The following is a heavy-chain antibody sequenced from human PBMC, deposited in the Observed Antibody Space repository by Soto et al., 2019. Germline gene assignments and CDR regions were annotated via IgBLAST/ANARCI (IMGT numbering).Heavy chain of an antibody. J-gene: IGHJ4*02. V-gene: IGHV3-23*01. D-gene: IGHD2-8*01. CDR1: GFIFRPYA. Sequence: TGGSLRLSCAASGFIFRPYAMNWVRQPPGKGLGWVSRISGSGSSPPPAVSVKGPFTISRDNSRNMLFLQISSLRVDYTAGYYCGKERGGSVYSVCHFWGQG. CDR3: GKERGGSVYSVCHF. CDR2: ISGSGSSP.